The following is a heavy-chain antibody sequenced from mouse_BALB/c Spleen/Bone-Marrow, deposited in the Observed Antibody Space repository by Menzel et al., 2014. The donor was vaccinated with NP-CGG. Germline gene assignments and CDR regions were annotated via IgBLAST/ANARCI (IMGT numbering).Heavy chain of an antibody. V-gene: IGHV5-6-5*01. Sequence: EVQVVESGGGLVKPGGSLKLSCAASGFTFSSYAMSWVRQTPEKRLEWVASITRGGNTYYPDSVKGRFTISRDNARDILCLQMSSRRSEVTAMYYCTRGEIYYYGSTHCFDYWGQGTTLPVSS. J-gene: IGHJ2*01. CDR1: GFTFSSYA. CDR2: ITRGGNT. D-gene: IGHD1-1*01. CDR3: TRGEIYYYGSTHCFDY.